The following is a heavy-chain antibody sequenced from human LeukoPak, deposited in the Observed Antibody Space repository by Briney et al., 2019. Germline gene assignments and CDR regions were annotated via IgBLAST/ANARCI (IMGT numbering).Heavy chain of an antibody. J-gene: IGHJ6*03. CDR1: GFTFSSYA. D-gene: IGHD3-3*01. CDR2: ISGSGGST. CDR3: AKERKYYDFWSGYPLGYYMDV. V-gene: IGHV3-23*01. Sequence: GGSPRLSCAASGFTFSSYAMSWVRQAPGKGLEWVSAISGSGGSTYYADSVKGRFTISRDNSKNTLYLQMNSLRAEDTAVYYCAKERKYYDFWSGYPLGYYMDVWGKGTTVTVSS.